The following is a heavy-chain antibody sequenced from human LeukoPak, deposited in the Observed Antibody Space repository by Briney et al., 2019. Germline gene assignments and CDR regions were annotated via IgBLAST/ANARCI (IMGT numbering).Heavy chain of an antibody. J-gene: IGHJ3*02. Sequence: SSETLSLTCTVSGGSISSSSYYWSWIRQPAGKGLEWIGRIYTSGSTNYNPSLKSRVTISVDTSKNQFSLKLSSVTAADTAVYYCARGELELRAFDIWGQGTMVTVSS. CDR3: ARGELELRAFDI. V-gene: IGHV4-61*02. CDR2: IYTSGST. CDR1: GGSISSSSYY. D-gene: IGHD1-7*01.